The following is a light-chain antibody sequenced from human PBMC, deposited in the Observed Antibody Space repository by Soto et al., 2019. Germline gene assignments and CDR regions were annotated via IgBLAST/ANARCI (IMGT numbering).Light chain of an antibody. CDR2: GNS. Sequence: QSVLTQPPSVSGAPGQRVTISCTGSRSNIGATYDVQWYQQLPGTAPKLLIYGNSNRPSGVPDRFSGSKSGTSASLAITGLQADDEADYYCQSYDSSLSAHYVFGTGTKLTVL. CDR3: QSYDSSLSAHYV. CDR1: RSNIGATYD. V-gene: IGLV1-40*01. J-gene: IGLJ1*01.